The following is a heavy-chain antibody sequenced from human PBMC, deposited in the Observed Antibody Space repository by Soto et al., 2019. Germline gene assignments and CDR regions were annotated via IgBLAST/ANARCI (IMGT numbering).Heavy chain of an antibody. CDR1: GGSITDYY. D-gene: IGHD3-16*01. J-gene: IGHJ2*01. CDR3: PRAFAGFGAYWYFDL. V-gene: IGHV4-59*01. CDR2: GYHSVSI. Sequence: TSETLSLTCTVSGGSITDYYWSWIRQPPGKALEWIGYGYHSVSIHYNPSLKTRVTISVDTSENQFSLRLSSVTAADTAVYYCPRAFAGFGAYWYFDLWGRGTLVTVSS.